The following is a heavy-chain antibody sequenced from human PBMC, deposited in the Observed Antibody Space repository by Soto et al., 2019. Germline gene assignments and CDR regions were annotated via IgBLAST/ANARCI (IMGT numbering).Heavy chain of an antibody. CDR2: IYYSGST. CDR1: GGSISSYY. J-gene: IGHJ4*02. D-gene: IGHD7-27*01. CDR3: ARESKANWDYYFDY. Sequence: PSETLSLTCTVSGGSISSYYRSWIRQPPGKGLEWIGYIYYSGSTNYNPSLKSRVTISVDTSKNQFSLKLSSVTAADTAVYYCARESKANWDYYFDYWGQGTLVTVSS. V-gene: IGHV4-59*01.